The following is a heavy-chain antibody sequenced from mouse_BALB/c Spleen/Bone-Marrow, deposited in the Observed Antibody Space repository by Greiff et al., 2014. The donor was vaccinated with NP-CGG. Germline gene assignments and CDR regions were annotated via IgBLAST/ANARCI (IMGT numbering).Heavy chain of an antibody. Sequence: EVQLVESGAGLVQPGGSRKLSCAASGFTFSSFGMHWVRQAPEKGLEWVVYISNGSSTIYYADTVKGRFTISRDNPKNTLFLQMTSLRSEDTAMYYCARKGAMITHYYAMDYWGQGTSVTVSS. CDR3: ARKGAMITHYYAMDY. J-gene: IGHJ4*01. CDR2: ISNGSSTI. CDR1: GFTFSSFG. D-gene: IGHD2-4*01. V-gene: IGHV5-17*02.